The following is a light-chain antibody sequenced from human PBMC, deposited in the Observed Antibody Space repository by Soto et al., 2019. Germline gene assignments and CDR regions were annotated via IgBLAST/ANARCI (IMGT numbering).Light chain of an antibody. Sequence: DIVLTQSPDSLAVSLGERATINCKSSQSVLFSANNRNYLAWYQKRLGQPPKLLFYWASTRESGVPDRFSGSGSGTDFTLTISSLQAEDVAVYYCLQYHYWWTFGQGTKVEIK. J-gene: IGKJ1*01. CDR2: WAS. V-gene: IGKV4-1*01. CDR1: QSVLFSANNRNY. CDR3: LQYHYWWT.